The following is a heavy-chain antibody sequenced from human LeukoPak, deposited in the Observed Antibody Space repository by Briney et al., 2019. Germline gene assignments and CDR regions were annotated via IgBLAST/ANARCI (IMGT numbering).Heavy chain of an antibody. CDR3: AKGMITFGGVIGEMYFDY. D-gene: IGHD3-16*02. V-gene: IGHV3-30*04. J-gene: IGHJ4*02. Sequence: GGSLRLSCAASGFTFSSYAMHWVRQAPGKGLEWVAVISYDGSNKYYADSVKGRFTISRDNSKNTLYLQMNSLRTEDTALYYCAKGMITFGGVIGEMYFDYWGQGTLVTVSS. CDR1: GFTFSSYA. CDR2: ISYDGSNK.